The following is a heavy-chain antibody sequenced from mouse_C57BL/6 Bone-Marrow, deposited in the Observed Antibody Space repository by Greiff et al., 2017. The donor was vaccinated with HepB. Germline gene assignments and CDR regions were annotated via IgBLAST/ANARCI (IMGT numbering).Heavy chain of an antibody. CDR1: GYTFTSYG. D-gene: IGHD1-1*01. Sequence: VKLMESGAELARPGASVKLSCKASGYTFTSYGISWVKQRTGQGLEWIGEIYPRSGNTYYNEKFKGKATLTADKSSSTAYMELRSLTSEDSAVYFCARCYYYGSWFAYWGQGTLVTVSA. CDR3: ARCYYYGSWFAY. J-gene: IGHJ3*01. V-gene: IGHV1-81*01. CDR2: IYPRSGNT.